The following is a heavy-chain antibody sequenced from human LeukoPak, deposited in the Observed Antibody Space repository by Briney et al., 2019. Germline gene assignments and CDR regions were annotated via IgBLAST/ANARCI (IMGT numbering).Heavy chain of an antibody. CDR3: ARVFDSSGRDAFDI. D-gene: IGHD3-22*01. CDR2: IWYDGSNK. Sequence: PGGSLRLSCAASGFTFSSYGMHWVRQAPGKGLEWVAVIWYDGSNKYYADSVKGRFTISRDNSKNTLYLQMNSLRAEDTDVYYCARVFDSSGRDAFDIWGQGTMVTVSS. V-gene: IGHV3-33*01. J-gene: IGHJ3*02. CDR1: GFTFSSYG.